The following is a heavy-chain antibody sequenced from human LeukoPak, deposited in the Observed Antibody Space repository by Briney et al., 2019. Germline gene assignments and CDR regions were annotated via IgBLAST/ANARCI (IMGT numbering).Heavy chain of an antibody. CDR2: INHSGST. J-gene: IGHJ4*02. CDR3: ARTQVSDLLGY. CDR1: GGSFSGYY. V-gene: IGHV4-34*01. Sequence: SETLSLTCAVYGGSFSGYYWSWIRQPPGKGLEWIGEINHSGSTNYNPSLKSRVTISVDTSKNQFSLKLSSVTAADTAVYYCARTQVSDLLGYWGQGILVTVSS.